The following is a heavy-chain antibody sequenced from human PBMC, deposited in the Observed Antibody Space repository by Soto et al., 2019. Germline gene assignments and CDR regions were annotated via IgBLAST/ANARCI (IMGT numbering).Heavy chain of an antibody. CDR1: GFTFSTDG. Sequence: QVQLVESGGGVVQPGRSMRLSCAASGFTFSTDGMHWVRQAPGKGREWVAVIWYDGSKKYYADSVKGRFTISRDNSKNTLYLPMNSLRAEDTAVDYCARVSTAIVYFDYWGQGTLVTVSS. V-gene: IGHV3-33*01. CDR3: ARVSTAIVYFDY. D-gene: IGHD5-18*01. J-gene: IGHJ4*02. CDR2: IWYDGSKK.